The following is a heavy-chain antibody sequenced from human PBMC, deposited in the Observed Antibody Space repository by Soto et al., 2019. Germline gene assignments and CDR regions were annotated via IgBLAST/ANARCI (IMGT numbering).Heavy chain of an antibody. CDR1: GYSFTSYW. J-gene: IGHJ4*02. D-gene: IGHD3-22*01. CDR3: ARQDDSSGYLEYYFDY. Sequence: GESLKISCKGSGYSFTSYWIGWVRQMPGKGLEWMGIIYPGDSDTRYSPSFQGQVTISADKSISTAYLQWSSLKASDTAMYYCARQDDSSGYLEYYFDYWGQGTLVTVSS. V-gene: IGHV5-51*01. CDR2: IYPGDSDT.